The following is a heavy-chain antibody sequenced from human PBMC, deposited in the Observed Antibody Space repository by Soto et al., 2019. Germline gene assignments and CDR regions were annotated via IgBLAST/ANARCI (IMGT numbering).Heavy chain of an antibody. V-gene: IGHV3-74*01. J-gene: IGHJ4*02. CDR1: GFTFSRSW. Sequence: EVQLVESGGDLVQPGGSLRLSCAASGFTFSRSWMHWARQAPGKGLVWVSRINSDGSTISYADSVKGRFTISRDNARNTLYLQMNSLRAEDTAVYYCARGYYDSRGGYYFDNWGQGTLVTVSS. CDR3: ARGYYDSRGGYYFDN. D-gene: IGHD3-22*01. CDR2: INSDGSTI.